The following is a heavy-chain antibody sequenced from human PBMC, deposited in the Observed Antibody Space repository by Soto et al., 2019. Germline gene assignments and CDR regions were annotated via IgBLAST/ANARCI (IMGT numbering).Heavy chain of an antibody. CDR3: ARARKYFDY. J-gene: IGHJ4*02. V-gene: IGHV4-34*01. CDR2: INHSGST. CDR1: GGSFSGYY. Sequence: QVQLQQWGAGLLKPSETLSLTCAVYGGSFSGYYWSWIRQPPGKGLEWIGEINHSGSTNYNPSLKSRVTISVDTTKNQFSLEMSSEAAAGTAVYYCARARKYFDYCGQGTLVTVSS.